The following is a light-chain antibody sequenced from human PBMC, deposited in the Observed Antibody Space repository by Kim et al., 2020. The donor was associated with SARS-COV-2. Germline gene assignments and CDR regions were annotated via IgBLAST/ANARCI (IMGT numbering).Light chain of an antibody. CDR3: SSYTSSSTLV. CDR2: DVS. CDR1: ISDVGGYNY. Sequence: GQSITISSTGTISDVGGYNYVSLYQQHPGKAPKLLFYDVSNRPSGVSNRFSGSESGNTASLTISGLQAEDVADYYCSSYTSSSTLVFGGGTQLTVL. V-gene: IGLV2-14*03. J-gene: IGLJ2*01.